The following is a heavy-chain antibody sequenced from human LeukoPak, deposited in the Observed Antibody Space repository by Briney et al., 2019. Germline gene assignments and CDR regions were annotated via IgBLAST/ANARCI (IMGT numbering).Heavy chain of an antibody. CDR3: ATGSPVWLGGYRHDAFDI. CDR2: FDPEDGET. J-gene: IGHJ3*02. Sequence: ASVKVSCKVSGYTLTELSMHWVRQAPGKGLEWMGGFDPEDGETIYAQKFQGRVTMTEDTSTDTAYMELSNLRSEDTAVYYCATGSPVWLGGYRHDAFDIWGQGTMVTVSS. V-gene: IGHV1-24*01. D-gene: IGHD5-12*01. CDR1: GYTLTELS.